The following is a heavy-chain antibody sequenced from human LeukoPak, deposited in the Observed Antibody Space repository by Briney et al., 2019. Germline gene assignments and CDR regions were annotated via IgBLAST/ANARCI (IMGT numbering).Heavy chain of an antibody. Sequence: SETLSLTCTVSGGSISSHYWSWIRQPAGKGLEWIGLIYTSGSTNYNPSLRSRLTMSVDTSNNQFSLKLSSVTAADTAVYYCARSRSRGAFDIWGQGTMVTVSS. CDR3: ARSRSRGAFDI. CDR2: IYTSGST. J-gene: IGHJ3*02. V-gene: IGHV4-4*07. CDR1: GGSISSHY. D-gene: IGHD1-26*01.